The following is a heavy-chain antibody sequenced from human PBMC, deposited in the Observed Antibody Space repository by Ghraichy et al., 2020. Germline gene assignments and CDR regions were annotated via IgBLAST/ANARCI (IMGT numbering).Heavy chain of an antibody. J-gene: IGHJ6*02. CDR3: ARDIGSSTQYYYYGMDV. V-gene: IGHV1-69*05. D-gene: IGHD6-6*01. CDR1: GGTFSSYA. Sequence: SVKVSCKASGGTFSSYAISWVRQAPGQGLEWMGGIIPIFGTANYAQKFQGRVTITTDESTSTAYMELSSLRSEDTAVYYCARDIGSSTQYYYYGMDVWGQGTTVTVSS. CDR2: IIPIFGTA.